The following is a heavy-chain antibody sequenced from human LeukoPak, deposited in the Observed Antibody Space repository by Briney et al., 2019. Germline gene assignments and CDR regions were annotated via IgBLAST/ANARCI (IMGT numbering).Heavy chain of an antibody. D-gene: IGHD1-26*01. CDR1: GFTFDDYG. Sequence: PGGSLRLSCAASGFTFDDYGMSWVRHAPGKGLEWVAFIRYDGSNKCYADSVKGRFTISRDNSKNTLYLQMNSLRAEDTAVYYCAKGIVGATYDAFDIWGQGTMVTVSS. J-gene: IGHJ3*02. CDR2: IRYDGSNK. CDR3: AKGIVGATYDAFDI. V-gene: IGHV3-30*02.